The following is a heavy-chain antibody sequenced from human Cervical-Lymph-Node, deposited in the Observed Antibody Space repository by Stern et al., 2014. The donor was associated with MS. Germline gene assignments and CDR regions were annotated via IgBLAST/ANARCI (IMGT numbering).Heavy chain of an antibody. J-gene: IGHJ6*02. CDR2: SSPEDGET. CDR1: GYTLNDLS. D-gene: IGHD6-19*01. Sequence: QVQLGQSGAEVKKPGASVKVSCKVSGYTLNDLSLHWVRQAPGEGLEWMGGSSPEDGETIFAQGLQGRVTVTEDTSTDTAYMELSSLRSEDTAVYYCASAVTGLNYYFHALDGGGQGTTVTVSS. CDR3: ASAVTGLNYYFHALDG. V-gene: IGHV1-24*01.